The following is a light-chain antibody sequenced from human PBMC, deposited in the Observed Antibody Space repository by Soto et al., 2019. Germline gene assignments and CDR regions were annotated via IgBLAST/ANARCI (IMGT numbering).Light chain of an antibody. V-gene: IGKV1-5*03. Sequence: DIQMTQSPSTLSASVGDRFTITCRASQTIDSWLAWYQQKAGKAPNLLIYKASRLESGVPSRFSGSGSETEFTLTISGLQPGDSATYYCQQYNSYSPTFGQGTKVDI. CDR1: QTIDSW. CDR2: KAS. CDR3: QQYNSYSPT. J-gene: IGKJ1*01.